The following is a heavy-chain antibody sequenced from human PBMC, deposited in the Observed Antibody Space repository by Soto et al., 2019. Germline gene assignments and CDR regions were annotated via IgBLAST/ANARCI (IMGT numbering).Heavy chain of an antibody. CDR3: ARSIPYYYDSSGYRAWYFDL. CDR1: GGSISSSNW. D-gene: IGHD3-22*01. Sequence: QVQLQESDPGLVKPSGTLSLTCAVAGGSISSSNWWSWVRQPPGKGLEWIEEIYHSGSTNYNPSLKSRVTISVDKSKNQFSLKLSSVTAADTAVYYCARSIPYYYDSSGYRAWYFDLWGRGTLVTVSS. CDR2: IYHSGST. V-gene: IGHV4-4*02. J-gene: IGHJ2*01.